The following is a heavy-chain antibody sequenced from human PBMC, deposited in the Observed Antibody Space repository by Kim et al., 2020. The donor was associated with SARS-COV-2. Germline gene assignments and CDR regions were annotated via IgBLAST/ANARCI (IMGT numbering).Heavy chain of an antibody. CDR3: TRHQPSGGPNGMDV. V-gene: IGHV3-73*01. J-gene: IGHJ6*02. Sequence: AKPMKGRFTISRDDSKTPAYLQMNSLKPEDTAVYYCTRHQPSGGPNGMDVWGQGTTVTVSS. D-gene: IGHD1-26*01.